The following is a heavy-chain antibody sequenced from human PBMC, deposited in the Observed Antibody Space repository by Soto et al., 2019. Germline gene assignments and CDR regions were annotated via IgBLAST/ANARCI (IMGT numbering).Heavy chain of an antibody. Sequence: SETLSLTCTVSGDTISSSIYYWGWVRQPPGKGLEWVGVIYSNGNPYYNPSLKSRVAIYVDASKNHFSLNLTSVTAADTAVYFCAKTHTLYGRLTYRGQGTLVTVSS. CDR1: GDTISSSIYY. V-gene: IGHV4-39*02. J-gene: IGHJ4*02. CDR3: AKTHTLYGRLTY. D-gene: IGHD4-17*01. CDR2: IYSNGNP.